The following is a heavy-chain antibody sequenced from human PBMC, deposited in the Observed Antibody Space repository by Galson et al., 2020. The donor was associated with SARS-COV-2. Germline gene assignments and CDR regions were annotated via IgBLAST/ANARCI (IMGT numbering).Heavy chain of an antibody. V-gene: IGHV4-59*08. D-gene: IGHD3-10*01. CDR3: AKLAEGRRTAGEY. CDR1: GGPIDYDY. CDR2: IHHSGST. J-gene: IGHJ4*02. Sequence: ETSETLSLTCTVSGGPIDYDYWSWIRQPPGKGLEWIGCIHHSGSTNYNPSLKSRATISIDKPNNQFSLTVKSVTAADTAVYYCAKLAEGRRTAGEYWGQGPRVTVSP.